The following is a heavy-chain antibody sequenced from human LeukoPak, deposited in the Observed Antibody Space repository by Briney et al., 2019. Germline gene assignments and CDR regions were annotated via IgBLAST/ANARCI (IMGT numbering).Heavy chain of an antibody. CDR2: IYYSGST. J-gene: IGHJ6*03. Sequence: SETLSLTCTVSGGSISSYYWSWIRQPPGKGLEWIGYIYYSGSTNYNPSLKSRVTISVDTSKNQFSLKLSSVTAADTAVYYCARGGGNYYYYYMDVWSKGTTVTVSS. CDR3: ARGGGNYYYYYMDV. CDR1: GGSISSYY. D-gene: IGHD2-15*01. V-gene: IGHV4-59*01.